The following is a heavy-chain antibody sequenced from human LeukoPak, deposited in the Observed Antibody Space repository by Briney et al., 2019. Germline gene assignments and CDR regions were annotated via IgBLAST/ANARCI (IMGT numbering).Heavy chain of an antibody. D-gene: IGHD2/OR15-2a*01. CDR1: GYSDSSGFH. J-gene: IGHJ4*02. CDR3: GHYGNIGLPFDY. Sequence: PSKTLSLTCTVSGYSDSSGFHWGWIRQPPGKGLEWIASIHQSGPSYYNSSLKGRATISIDTSRNQFSLSLTSVTAADTAVYYCGHYGNIGLPFDYWGQGTLVTVSS. CDR2: IHQSGPS. V-gene: IGHV4-38-2*02.